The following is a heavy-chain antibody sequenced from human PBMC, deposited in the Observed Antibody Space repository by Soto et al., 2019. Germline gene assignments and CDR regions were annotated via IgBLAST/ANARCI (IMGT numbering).Heavy chain of an antibody. CDR3: ARDVVLKRVVPAAGYYYYGMDV. J-gene: IGHJ6*02. CDR2: ISAYNGNT. D-gene: IGHD2-2*01. Sequence: EASVKVSCKASGYTFTSYGISWVRQAPGQGLEWMGWISAYNGNTNYAQKLQGRVTMTTDTSTSTAYMELRSLRSDDTAVYYCARDVVLKRVVPAAGYYYYGMDVWGQGTTVTVS. CDR1: GYTFTSYG. V-gene: IGHV1-18*01.